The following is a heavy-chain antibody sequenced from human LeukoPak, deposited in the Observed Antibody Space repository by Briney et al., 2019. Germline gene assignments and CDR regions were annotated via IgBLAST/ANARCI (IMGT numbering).Heavy chain of an antibody. CDR1: GYTFTDYY. CDR3: ARGSGYGDSPGLH. CDR2: INPNSGGS. D-gene: IGHD4-17*01. J-gene: IGHJ4*02. Sequence: ASVKVSCKASGYTFTDYYMHWVRQAPGQGLEWMGRINPNSGGSNYAQKFQDRVTMTRDTSISTAYMALNSLRSDDTAVYYCARGSGYGDSPGLHRGQGALVTVSS. V-gene: IGHV1-2*06.